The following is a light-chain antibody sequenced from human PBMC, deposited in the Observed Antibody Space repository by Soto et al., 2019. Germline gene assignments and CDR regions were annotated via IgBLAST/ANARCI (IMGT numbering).Light chain of an antibody. Sequence: EIVMTQSPATLSVSPGERATLSCRTSQSVSSSLASYQQKPGQAPSLLIYAASTRATGIPARFSGSGSGTEFTLTLSSLQPEDCAVYYCPQYKNWQSTFGEGTKVDIK. CDR2: AAS. J-gene: IGKJ1*01. CDR1: QSVSSS. CDR3: PQYKNWQST. V-gene: IGKV3-15*01.